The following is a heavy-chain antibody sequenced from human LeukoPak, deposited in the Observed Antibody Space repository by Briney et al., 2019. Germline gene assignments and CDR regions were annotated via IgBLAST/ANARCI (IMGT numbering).Heavy chain of an antibody. J-gene: IGHJ4*02. Sequence: GGSLRLSCAASGFTFSDYYMSWIRQAPGKGLEWVSYISSSGSTIYYADSVKGRFNISRDNAKNSLYLQMNSLRAEDTAVYYCAGGVGDFWSGYQYAYLYYWGQGTLVTVSS. CDR1: GFTFSDYY. V-gene: IGHV3-11*04. D-gene: IGHD3-3*01. CDR2: ISSSGSTI. CDR3: AGGVGDFWSGYQYAYLYY.